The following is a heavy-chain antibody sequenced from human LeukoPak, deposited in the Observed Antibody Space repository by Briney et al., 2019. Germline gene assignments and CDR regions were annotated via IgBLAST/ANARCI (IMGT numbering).Heavy chain of an antibody. J-gene: IGHJ5*02. CDR2: INADGSST. Sequence: GGSLRLSCAASGFTFSRYYMHWVRQAPGKGLVWVSRINADGSSTNYADSVKGRFTISRDNAKNTLYLQMNSLRAEDTAVYYCARDGSRLFGYCSSTSCPPNWFDPWGQGTLVTVSS. D-gene: IGHD2-2*03. V-gene: IGHV3-74*01. CDR3: ARDGSRLFGYCSSTSCPPNWFDP. CDR1: GFTFSRYY.